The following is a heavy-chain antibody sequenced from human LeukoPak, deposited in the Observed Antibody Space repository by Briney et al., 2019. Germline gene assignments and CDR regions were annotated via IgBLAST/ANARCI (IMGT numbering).Heavy chain of an antibody. CDR3: ARWDYSDSSAYSAFDI. D-gene: IGHD3-22*01. J-gene: IGHJ3*02. V-gene: IGHV4-59*01. Sequence: PSETLSLTCTVSGDSISGSYWSWIRQPPGKGLDWIGYISYSGGTNYNPSLRSRVTISVDTSENQFSLKLTSVTAADTAVYYCARWDYSDSSAYSAFDIWGQGTMVTVSS. CDR1: GDSISGSY. CDR2: ISYSGGT.